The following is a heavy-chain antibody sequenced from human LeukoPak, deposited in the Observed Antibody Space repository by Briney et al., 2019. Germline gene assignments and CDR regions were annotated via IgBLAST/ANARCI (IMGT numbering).Heavy chain of an antibody. CDR2: INTYNGHT. CDR3: AREIAAAGPDAFDI. Sequence: ASVKVPCKASGYTFTSYGISWVRQAPGQGLEWMGWINTYNGHTNFAQKLQGRVTMTTDTSTSTAYMELRSLRSDDTAVYYCAREIAAAGPDAFDIWGHGTMVTVSS. J-gene: IGHJ3*02. D-gene: IGHD6-13*01. CDR1: GYTFTSYG. V-gene: IGHV1-18*01.